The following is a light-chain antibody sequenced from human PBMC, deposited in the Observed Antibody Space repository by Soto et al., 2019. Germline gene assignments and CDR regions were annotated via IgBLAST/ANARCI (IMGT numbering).Light chain of an antibody. J-gene: IGLJ2*01. Sequence: QSVLTQPRLVSLPPGQSVSISGIGTSSDVGTYNYVSWYQQHPGKAPKLMIYDVSKRPSGVPDRFSGSKSGNTASLTISGLQAEDEADYYCCSYAGGYTHAVFGGGAKVTVL. CDR1: SSDVGTYNY. CDR3: CSYAGGYTHAV. CDR2: DVS. V-gene: IGLV2-11*01.